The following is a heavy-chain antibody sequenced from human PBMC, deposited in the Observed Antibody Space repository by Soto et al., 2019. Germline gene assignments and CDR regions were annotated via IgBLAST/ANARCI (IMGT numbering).Heavy chain of an antibody. CDR3: ARVTEGGNSGHAFDI. CDR1: GGSISSGGYS. CDR2: IYHSGST. J-gene: IGHJ3*02. Sequence: SETLSLTCAVSGGSISSGGYSWSWIRQPPGKGLEWIGYIYHSGSTYYNPSLKSRVTISVDRSKNQFSLKLSFVTAADTAVYYCARVTEGGNSGHAFDIWGQGTMVTVSS. V-gene: IGHV4-30-2*01. D-gene: IGHD2-21*02.